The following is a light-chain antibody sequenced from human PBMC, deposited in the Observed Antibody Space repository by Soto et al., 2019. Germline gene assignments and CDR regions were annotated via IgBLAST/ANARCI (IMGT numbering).Light chain of an antibody. CDR1: QSVSSY. CDR2: DAS. J-gene: IGKJ3*01. V-gene: IGKV3-11*01. CDR3: QQRSNWPAT. Sequence: EIVLTQSPATLSLSPGERSTLSCLASQSVSSYLAWYQQKPGQAPRLLIYDASNGATGIPARFSGSGSGTDFTLTISSLEPEDFAVYYCQQRSNWPATFGPGTKVEIK.